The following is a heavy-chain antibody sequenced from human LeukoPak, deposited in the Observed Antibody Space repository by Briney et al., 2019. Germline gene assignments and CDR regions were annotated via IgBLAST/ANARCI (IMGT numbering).Heavy chain of an antibody. J-gene: IGHJ3*02. CDR3: ARDGTQRGYSYAFDI. CDR1: AGSISRGAYY. D-gene: IGHD5-18*01. Sequence: PSETLSLTCTVSAGSISRGAYYWGWIRPPPGNGLEWIGYIYYSGSTYYNPSLKSRVTISVDSSKNQFSLTLSSVTDADTAVYYCARDGTQRGYSYAFDIWGQGTMVTVSS. V-gene: IGHV4-30-4*08. CDR2: IYYSGST.